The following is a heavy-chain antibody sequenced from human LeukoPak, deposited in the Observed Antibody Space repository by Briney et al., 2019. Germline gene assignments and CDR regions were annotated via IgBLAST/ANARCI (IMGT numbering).Heavy chain of an antibody. CDR3: AREGYDILTGRPFDY. Sequence: PGGSLRLSCAASGFTVSSSYMSWVRQAPGKGLEWVSVIYSGGTTYYADSVKGRFTISRDNSKNTLYLQMNSLRAEDTAVYYCAREGYDILTGRPFDYWGQGTLVTVSS. D-gene: IGHD3-9*01. CDR1: GFTVSSSY. CDR2: IYSGGTT. J-gene: IGHJ4*02. V-gene: IGHV3-66*01.